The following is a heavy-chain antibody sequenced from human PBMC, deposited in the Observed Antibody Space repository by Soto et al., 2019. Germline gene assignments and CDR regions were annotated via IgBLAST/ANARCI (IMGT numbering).Heavy chain of an antibody. J-gene: IGHJ4*02. CDR3: ASPIYYYGSGSYLERYYFDY. V-gene: IGHV3-30*03. CDR2: ISYDGSNK. CDR1: GFTFSSYG. D-gene: IGHD3-10*01. Sequence: LRLSCAASGFTFSSYGMHWVRQAPGKGLEWVAVISYDGSNKYYADSVKGRFTISRDNSKNTLYLQMNSLRAEDTAVYYCASPIYYYGSGSYLERYYFDYSGQGTPVTVSS.